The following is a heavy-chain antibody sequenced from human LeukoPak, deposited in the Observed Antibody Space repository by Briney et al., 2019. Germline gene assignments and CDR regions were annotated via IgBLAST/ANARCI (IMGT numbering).Heavy chain of an antibody. CDR2: IIPIFGTA. CDR1: GGTFSSYA. Sequence: SVKVSCKASGGTFSSYAISWVRQGPGQGLEWMGWIIPIFGTANYAQKFQGRVTITADESTSTAYMELSSLRSEDTAVYYCARDPDIVATISHYGMDVWGQGTTVTVSS. V-gene: IGHV1-69*13. D-gene: IGHD5-12*01. CDR3: ARDPDIVATISHYGMDV. J-gene: IGHJ6*02.